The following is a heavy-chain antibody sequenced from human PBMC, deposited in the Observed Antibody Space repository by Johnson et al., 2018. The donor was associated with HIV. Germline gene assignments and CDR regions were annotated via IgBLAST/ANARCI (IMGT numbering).Heavy chain of an antibody. CDR1: QFTFSSYY. CDR2: INWNGGST. J-gene: IGHJ3*02. V-gene: IGHV3-20*04. D-gene: IGHD3-16*01. CDR3: AVLCSGCADAFDM. Sequence: VQLVESGGGLAKPAWSPRLSCAASQFTFSSYYMNCVRQAPGKGLEWVSGINWNGGSTGYADSVKGRFTISRDNAKNSLYLQMNSLRVEDRAVYYCAVLCSGCADAFDMWGQGTMVTVS.